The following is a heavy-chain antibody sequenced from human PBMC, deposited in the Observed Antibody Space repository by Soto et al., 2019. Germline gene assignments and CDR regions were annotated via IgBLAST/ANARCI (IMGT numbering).Heavy chain of an antibody. J-gene: IGHJ4*02. CDR2: ISGSGSST. D-gene: IGHD6-25*01. V-gene: IGHV3-23*01. Sequence: EVHLLESGGGLVQPGGSLRLSCAASGFTFSNYATTWVRQAPGKGLEWVSSISGSGSSTFYADSVKGRFTISRDQSTSMLYLQMISLRAEDTAIYYCAKDQRGFSSAARMDYWGQGTLVTVSS. CDR1: GFTFSNYA. CDR3: AKDQRGFSSAARMDY.